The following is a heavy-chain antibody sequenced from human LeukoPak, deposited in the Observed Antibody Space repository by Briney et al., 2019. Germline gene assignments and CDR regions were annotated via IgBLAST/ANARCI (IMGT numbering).Heavy chain of an antibody. J-gene: IGHJ4*02. D-gene: IGHD1-14*01. CDR2: ISNSGSPI. CDR1: GFTFSIYE. Sequence: PGGSLRLSCAASGFTFSIYEMNWVRQAPGKGLEWVSYISNSGSPIYYADSVKGRFTISRDNAKNSLYLQMNSLRAEDTAVYYCAREAFSENLLDYWGQGTLVTVSS. V-gene: IGHV3-48*03. CDR3: AREAFSENLLDY.